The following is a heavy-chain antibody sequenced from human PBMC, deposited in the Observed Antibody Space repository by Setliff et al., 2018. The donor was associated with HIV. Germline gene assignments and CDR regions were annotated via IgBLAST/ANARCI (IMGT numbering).Heavy chain of an antibody. CDR2: IYYSGST. CDR1: GGSIRSHY. D-gene: IGHD3-16*02. V-gene: IGHV4-59*08. Sequence: SETLSLTCTVSGGSIRSHYWSWIRQAPGKGLEWIGNIYYSGSTNYNPSLKSRVTISVDTSKNQFSLRLNSVTAADTAVYYCARHLAEADRYRFSRVHGALKYWGQGALVTVSS. J-gene: IGHJ4*02. CDR3: ARHLAEADRYRFSRVHGALKY.